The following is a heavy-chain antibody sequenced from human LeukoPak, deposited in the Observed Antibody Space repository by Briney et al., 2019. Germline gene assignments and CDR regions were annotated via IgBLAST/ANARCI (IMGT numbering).Heavy chain of an antibody. V-gene: IGHV3-48*01. Sequence: PGGSLRLSCAASGFTFSSHSMNWVRQAPGKGLEWVSYISSSSSTIYYADSVKGRFTISRDNSKNTLYLQMNSLRAEDTAVYYCARVALDIWGQGTMVTVSS. CDR2: ISSSSSTI. CDR1: GFTFSSHS. J-gene: IGHJ3*02. CDR3: ARVALDI.